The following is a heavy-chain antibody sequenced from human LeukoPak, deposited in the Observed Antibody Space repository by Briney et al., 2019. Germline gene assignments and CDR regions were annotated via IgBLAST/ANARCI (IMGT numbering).Heavy chain of an antibody. D-gene: IGHD3-22*01. CDR1: GGSISSGGYS. CDR3: AVVGSSGYYLYYFDY. Sequence: SETLSLTCAVSGGSISSGGYSWSWIRQPPGKGLEWIGYIYHSGSTYYNPSLKSRVTISVDRSKNQFSLKLSSVTAADTAVYYCAVVGSSGYYLYYFDYWGQGTLVTVSS. V-gene: IGHV4-30-2*01. CDR2: IYHSGST. J-gene: IGHJ4*02.